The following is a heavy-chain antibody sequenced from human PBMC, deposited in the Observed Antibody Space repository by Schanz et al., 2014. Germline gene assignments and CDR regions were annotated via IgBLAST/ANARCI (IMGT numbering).Heavy chain of an antibody. CDR1: GFTFSSYA. CDR2: ISGSGGCT. J-gene: IGHJ3*02. V-gene: IGHV3-23*01. CDR3: AKGRFGELSAFDI. D-gene: IGHD3-10*01. Sequence: EVQLLESGGGLVQPGGSLRLSCAASGFTFSSYAMSWVRQAPGKGLEWVSAISGSGGCTYYADSVKGRFTISRDNSKNTLYLQMNSLRAEDTAVYYCAKGRFGELSAFDIWGQGTMVTVSS.